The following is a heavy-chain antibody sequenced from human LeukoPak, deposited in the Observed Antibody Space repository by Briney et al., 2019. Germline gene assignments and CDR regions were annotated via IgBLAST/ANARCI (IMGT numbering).Heavy chain of an antibody. CDR1: GYSFANYW. Sequence: GESLKISCKSSGYSFANYWIAWVRQMPGKGLEWMGIIYPGDSDTRYSPSFQGQVTISADKSISTAYLQWSSLKASDTAMYYCARRITMVRGVIIGYYFDYWGQGTLVTVSS. CDR3: ARRITMVRGVIIGYYFDY. J-gene: IGHJ4*02. D-gene: IGHD3-10*01. V-gene: IGHV5-51*01. CDR2: IYPGDSDT.